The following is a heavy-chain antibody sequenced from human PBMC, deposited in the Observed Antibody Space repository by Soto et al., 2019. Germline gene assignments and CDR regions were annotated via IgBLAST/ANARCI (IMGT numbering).Heavy chain of an antibody. D-gene: IGHD3-22*01. Sequence: QVQLVQSGAEVKKPGASVKVSCKASGYTFTSYDINWVRQATGQGLEWMGWMNPNSGNTGYAQKFQGRVTMTRNTSISTXXMXLXXLRSEDTAVYYCARVVTYYYDSSGPRYYYYYGMDVWGQGTTVTVSS. CDR2: MNPNSGNT. CDR3: ARVVTYYYDSSGPRYYYYYGMDV. V-gene: IGHV1-8*01. J-gene: IGHJ6*02. CDR1: GYTFTSYD.